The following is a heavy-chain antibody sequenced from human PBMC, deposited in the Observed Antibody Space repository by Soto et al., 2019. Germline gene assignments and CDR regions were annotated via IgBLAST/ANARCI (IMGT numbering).Heavy chain of an antibody. CDR1: GFTFSSYG. V-gene: IGHV3-30*18. J-gene: IGHJ4*02. Sequence: ESGGGVVQPGRSLRLSCAASGFTFSSYGMHWVRQAPGKGLEWVAVISYDGSNKYYADSVKGRFTISRDNSKNTLYLQMNSLRAEDTAVYYCAKDQVGATTLDYWGQGTLVTVSS. D-gene: IGHD1-26*01. CDR3: AKDQVGATTLDY. CDR2: ISYDGSNK.